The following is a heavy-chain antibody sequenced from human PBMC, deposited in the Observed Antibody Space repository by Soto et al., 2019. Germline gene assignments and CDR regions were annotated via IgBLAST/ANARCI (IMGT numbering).Heavy chain of an antibody. Sequence: PSETLSLTCTVSGGSISSYYWSWIRQPPGKGLEWIGYIYYSGSTNYNPSLKSRVTISVDTSKNKFSLKLSSVTAADTAVYYCAGTRGYCSGGSCPTVVDYWGQGTLVTVSS. CDR1: GGSISSYY. CDR2: IYYSGST. CDR3: AGTRGYCSGGSCPTVVDY. V-gene: IGHV4-59*01. J-gene: IGHJ4*02. D-gene: IGHD2-15*01.